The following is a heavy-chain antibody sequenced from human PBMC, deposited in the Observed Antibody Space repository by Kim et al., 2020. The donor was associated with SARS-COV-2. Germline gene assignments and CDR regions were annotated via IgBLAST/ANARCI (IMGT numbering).Heavy chain of an antibody. J-gene: IGHJ5*02. D-gene: IGHD1-26*01. CDR3: VRLPSGRYPNWFDP. V-gene: IGHV5-51*01. Sequence: GESLKISCKGSGYTFSNYWIGWVRQMPGKGLEWMGIIYPGDSDTKYSPSFQGQVTISADKSITTAYLQWSSLRASDTAMYYCVRLPSGRYPNWFDPWGQGTVDTGSS. CDR2: IYPGDSDT. CDR1: GYTFSNYW.